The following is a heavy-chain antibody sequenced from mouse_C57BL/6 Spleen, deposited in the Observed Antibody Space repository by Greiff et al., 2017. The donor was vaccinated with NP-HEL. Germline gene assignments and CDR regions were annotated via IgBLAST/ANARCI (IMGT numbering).Heavy chain of an antibody. Sequence: QVQLQQPGTELVKPGASVKLSCKASGYTFTSYWMHWVKQRPGQGLEWIGNINPSNGGTHYNEKFKSKATLTVDKSSSTAYMQLSSLTSEDSAVYYWAREEGTSVTTWYFDVWGTGTTVTVSS. CDR2: INPSNGGT. CDR1: GYTFTSYW. V-gene: IGHV1-53*01. CDR3: AREEGTSVTTWYFDV. D-gene: IGHD2-12*01. J-gene: IGHJ1*03.